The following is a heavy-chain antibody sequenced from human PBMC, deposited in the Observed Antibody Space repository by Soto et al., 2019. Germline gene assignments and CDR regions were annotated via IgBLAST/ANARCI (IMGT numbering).Heavy chain of an antibody. CDR2: IIPIFGTA. CDR1: GGTFSSYA. J-gene: IGHJ4*02. V-gene: IGHV1-69*01. CDR3: GGGGGGSPQRTDLFDY. Sequence: QVQLVQSGAEVKKPGSSVKVSCKASGGTFSSYAISWVRQAPGQGLEWMGGIIPIFGTANYAQKFQGRVTITADEPTSKAYRELSGLRSEDTAVYYGGGGGGGSPQRTDLFDYWGQGTLVTVSS. D-gene: IGHD1-26*01.